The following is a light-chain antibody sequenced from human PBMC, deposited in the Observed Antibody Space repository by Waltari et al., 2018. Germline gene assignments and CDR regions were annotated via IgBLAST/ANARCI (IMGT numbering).Light chain of an antibody. J-gene: IGLJ2*01. CDR2: DQN. Sequence: TQDPAVSVAVGQTVRITCQGDSLRSYPASWYQQRPGQAPKLPIYDQNNRPAGVPGRFAGSSSDNTASLTITGAQAEDEAYYYCHSRDASGVGGAFGGGTKLTVL. CDR1: SLRSYP. CDR3: HSRDASGVGGA. V-gene: IGLV3-19*01.